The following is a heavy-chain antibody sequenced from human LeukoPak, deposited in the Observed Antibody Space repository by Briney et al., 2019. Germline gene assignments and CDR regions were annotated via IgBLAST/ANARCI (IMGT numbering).Heavy chain of an antibody. D-gene: IGHD6-13*01. J-gene: IGHJ4*02. Sequence: ASVKVSCKASGYTFTSYDINWVRQATGQGLEWMGWMNPNSGNTGHAQKFQGRVTITRNTSISTAYMELSSLRSEDTAVYYCARSHGGSTWYSSSWYFDYWGQGTLVIVSS. CDR1: GYTFTSYD. CDR3: ARSHGGSTWYSSSWYFDY. CDR2: MNPNSGNT. V-gene: IGHV1-8*03.